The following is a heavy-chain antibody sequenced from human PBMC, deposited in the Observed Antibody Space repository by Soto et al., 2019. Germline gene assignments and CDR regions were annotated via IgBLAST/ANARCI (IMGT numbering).Heavy chain of an antibody. CDR2: ISPSSSFL. CDR1: GFSFRSYY. Sequence: GGSLRLSCAASGFSFRSYYLNWVRQAPGRGLEWVSSISPSSSFLSYADSVKGRFTISRDNAKSSVHLQMNSLRAEDTAVYFCARVGTDYGSGSTYYSDYWGQGTLVTVSS. J-gene: IGHJ4*02. D-gene: IGHD3-10*01. CDR3: ARVGTDYGSGSTYYSDY. V-gene: IGHV3-21*06.